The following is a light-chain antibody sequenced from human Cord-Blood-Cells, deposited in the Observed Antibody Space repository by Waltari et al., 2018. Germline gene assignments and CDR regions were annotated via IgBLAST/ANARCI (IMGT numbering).Light chain of an antibody. Sequence: SALTQPASVSGSPGQSITISFTGTSSDVGGYNYVPWYQQHPGKAPKLMIYDVSKRPSGVSNRFSGSKSGNTASLTISGLQAEDEADYYCSSYTSSSTVVFGGGTKLTVL. CDR1: SSDVGGYNY. CDR3: SSYTSSSTVV. V-gene: IGLV2-14*01. J-gene: IGLJ2*01. CDR2: DVS.